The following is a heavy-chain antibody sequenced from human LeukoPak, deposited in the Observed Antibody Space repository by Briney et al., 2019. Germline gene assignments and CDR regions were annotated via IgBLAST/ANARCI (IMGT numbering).Heavy chain of an antibody. D-gene: IGHD3-3*01. J-gene: IGHJ4*02. CDR3: ARHYYDFWTGYYNYFDY. CDR2: IYYSGST. CDR1: GGSISSSSYY. Sequence: SETLSLTCTVSGGSISSSSYYWGWIRQPPGKGLEWIGSIYYSGSTYYNPSLKSRVTISVDTSKNQFSLKLSSVTAADTAVYYCARHYYDFWTGYYNYFDYWGQGTLVTVSS. V-gene: IGHV4-39*01.